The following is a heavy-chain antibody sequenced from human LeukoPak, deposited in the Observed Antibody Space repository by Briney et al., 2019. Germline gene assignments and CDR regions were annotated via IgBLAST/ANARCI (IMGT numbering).Heavy chain of an antibody. D-gene: IGHD5-12*01. CDR3: ARSWATLDY. J-gene: IGHJ4*02. CDR1: GYTCTSYG. V-gene: IGHV7-4-1*02. CDR2: INTNTGNP. Sequence: ASVKVSCKASGYTCTSYGISWVRQAPGQGLEWMGWINTNTGNPTYAQGFTGRFVFSLDTSVSTAYLQISSLKAEDTAVYYCARSWATLDYWGQGTLVTVSS.